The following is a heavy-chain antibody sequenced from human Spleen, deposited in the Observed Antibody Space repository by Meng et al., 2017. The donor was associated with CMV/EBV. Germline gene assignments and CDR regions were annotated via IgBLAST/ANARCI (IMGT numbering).Heavy chain of an antibody. CDR1: GFTFGSYA. Sequence: GESLKISCATSGFTFGSYAMHWVRQVPGKGLEWVAFIRYDGSNKYYADSVKGRFTISRDNSKNTLYLQMNSLRAEDTAVYYCANGYCSSTSCYSVDYYYGMDVWGQGTTVTVSS. CDR3: ANGYCSSTSCYSVDYYYGMDV. J-gene: IGHJ6*02. D-gene: IGHD2-2*01. CDR2: IRYDGSNK. V-gene: IGHV3-30*02.